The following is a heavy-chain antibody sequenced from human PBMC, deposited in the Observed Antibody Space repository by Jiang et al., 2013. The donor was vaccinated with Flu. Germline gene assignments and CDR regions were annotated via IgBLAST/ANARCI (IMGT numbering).Heavy chain of an antibody. J-gene: IGHJ4*02. V-gene: IGHV4-34*01. CDR2: INHSGST. CDR3: ARSDYDYVWGSYRAYYFDY. D-gene: IGHD3-16*02. Sequence: LLKPSETLSLTCAVYGGSFSGYYWSWIRQPPGKGLEWIGEINHSGSTNYNPSLKSRVTISVDTSKNQFSLKLSSVTAADTAVYYCARSDYDYVWGSYRAYYFDYWGQGTLVTVSS. CDR1: GGSFSGYY.